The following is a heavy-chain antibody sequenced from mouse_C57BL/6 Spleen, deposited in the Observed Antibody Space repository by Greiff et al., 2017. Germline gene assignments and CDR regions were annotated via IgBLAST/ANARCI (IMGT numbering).Heavy chain of an antibody. CDR1: GFTFSDYY. V-gene: IGHV5-12*01. Sequence: EVMLVESGGGLVQPGGSLKLSCAASGFTFSDYYMYWVRQTPEKRLEWVAYISNGGGSTYYPDTVKGRFTISRDNAKNTLYLQMSRLKSEDTAMYYCARLDYEGDYWGQGTSVTVSS. CDR3: ARLDYEGDY. CDR2: ISNGGGST. D-gene: IGHD2-4*01. J-gene: IGHJ4*01.